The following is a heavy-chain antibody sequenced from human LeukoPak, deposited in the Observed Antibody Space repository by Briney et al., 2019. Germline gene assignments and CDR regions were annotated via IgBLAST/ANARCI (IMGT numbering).Heavy chain of an antibody. D-gene: IGHD1-26*01. CDR3: ARVGGSRFPTPPDY. CDR2: MNPNSGNT. J-gene: IGHJ4*02. CDR1: GYTFTSYD. V-gene: IGHV1-8*03. Sequence: ASVKVSCKASGYTFTSYDINWVRQATGQGLEWMGWMNPNSGNTGYAQKFQGRVTITRNTSISTAYMELSSLRFEDTAVYYCARVGGSRFPTPPDYWGQGTLVTVSS.